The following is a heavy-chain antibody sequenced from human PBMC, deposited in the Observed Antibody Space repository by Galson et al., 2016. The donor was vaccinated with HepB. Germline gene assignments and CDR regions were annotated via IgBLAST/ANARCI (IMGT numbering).Heavy chain of an antibody. CDR1: GFTFSSYA. V-gene: IGHV3-30-3*01. CDR2: ISDDGSKK. CDR3: ARATRRYSGSDFPPNY. J-gene: IGHJ4*02. Sequence: SMRFSCADPGFTFSSYALHWVRQAPGKGLEWVAVISDDGSKKYCVDSVKGRFTISSDNSNNTLYLQMNSLRAEDTAVYYCARATRRYSGSDFPPNYWGQGTLVTVSS. D-gene: IGHD5-12*01.